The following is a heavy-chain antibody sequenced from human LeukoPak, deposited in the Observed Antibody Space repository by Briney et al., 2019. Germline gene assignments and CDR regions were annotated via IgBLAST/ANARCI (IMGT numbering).Heavy chain of an antibody. V-gene: IGHV4-39*01. Sequence: SETLSLTCTVSGGSISSSSYYWGWIRQPPGKGLEWIGSIYYSGSTYYNPSLKSRVTISVDTSKNQFSLKLSSVTAADTAVYYCARHVRPYYYDSSGYYPWGQGTLVTVSS. CDR1: GGSISSSSYY. CDR3: ARHVRPYYYDSSGYYP. J-gene: IGHJ5*02. CDR2: IYYSGST. D-gene: IGHD3-22*01.